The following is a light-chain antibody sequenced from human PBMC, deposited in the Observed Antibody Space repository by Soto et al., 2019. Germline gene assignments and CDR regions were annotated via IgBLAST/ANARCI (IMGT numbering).Light chain of an antibody. CDR1: SSDVGGYKY. V-gene: IGLV2-8*01. Sequence: QSALTQPPSASGSPGQSVTISCTGTSSDVGGYKYVSWYQQYPGQAPKLMIYEVNKRPSGVPDRFSGSKSGNTASLTVSGLRAEDEADYYCSSYAGSNDLVVFGGGTKLTVL. CDR3: SSYAGSNDLVV. J-gene: IGLJ2*01. CDR2: EVN.